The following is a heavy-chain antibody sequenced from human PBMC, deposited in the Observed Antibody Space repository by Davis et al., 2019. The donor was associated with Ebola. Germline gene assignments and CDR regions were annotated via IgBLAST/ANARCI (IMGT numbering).Heavy chain of an antibody. CDR3: ARRRSLVDPDQ. Sequence: GESLKISCQASGYGFGSYWIAWVRQMPGKGLAWMGIIYPGDSDTRYSPSFQGQVTISADKSISTAYLQWSSLKASDTAIYYCARRRSLVDPDQWGQGTLVTVSS. V-gene: IGHV5-51*01. J-gene: IGHJ4*02. CDR1: GYGFGSYW. CDR2: IYPGDSDT. D-gene: IGHD2-8*02.